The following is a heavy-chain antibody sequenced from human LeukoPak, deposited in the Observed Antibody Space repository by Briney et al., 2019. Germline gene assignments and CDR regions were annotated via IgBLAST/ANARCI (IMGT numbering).Heavy chain of an antibody. Sequence: SETLSLTCTVSGGSVSSGSYYWSWIRQPPGKGLEWIGYIYYSGSTNYNPSLKSRVTISVDTSKNQFSLKLSSVTAADTAVYYCARGALVIQLPYFDYWGQGTLVTVSS. J-gene: IGHJ4*02. CDR3: ARGALVIQLPYFDY. D-gene: IGHD5-18*01. CDR1: GGSVSSGSYY. CDR2: IYYSGST. V-gene: IGHV4-61*01.